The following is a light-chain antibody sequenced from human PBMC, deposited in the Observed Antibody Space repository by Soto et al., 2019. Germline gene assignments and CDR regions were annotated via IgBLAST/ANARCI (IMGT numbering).Light chain of an antibody. CDR2: DAS. J-gene: IGKJ4*01. V-gene: IGKV3-11*01. CDR3: QQRRSWPLT. CDR1: QSVSNF. Sequence: ETVLTQSPVTLSLSPGERATLSCRASQSVSNFLAWYQQKPGQAPRLLIFDASRRATDIPARFSGSGSGTDFTLTISSLEPEDSAVYYCQQRRSWPLTFGGGTKVEIK.